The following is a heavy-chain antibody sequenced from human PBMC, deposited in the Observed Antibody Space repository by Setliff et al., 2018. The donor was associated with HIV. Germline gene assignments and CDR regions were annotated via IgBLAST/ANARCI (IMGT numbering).Heavy chain of an antibody. D-gene: IGHD6-13*01. CDR2: IYPGDSDT. CDR1: GYSFTNYW. J-gene: IGHJ6*02. V-gene: IGHV5-51*01. Sequence: PGESLKISCKGSGYSFTNYWIGWVRQMPGKGLEWMGFIYPGDSDTRYSPSFQGQVTISADKSISTAYLQWSSLKASDTAMYYCARQSSWYLYYYYYYGMDVWGQGTTVTVSS. CDR3: ARQSSWYLYYYYYYGMDV.